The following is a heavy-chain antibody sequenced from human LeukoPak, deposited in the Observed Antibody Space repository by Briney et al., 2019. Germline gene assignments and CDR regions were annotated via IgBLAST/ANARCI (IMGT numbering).Heavy chain of an antibody. Sequence: SETLSLTCIVSGCSIATSSYYWGRLPQPPGPALAWVGSLYCAGGTYYNPSLESRVTISVDTSKNHFSLKLRVVTAADTAVYFCARHLLLGRVEYWGQGTLVTVSS. D-gene: IGHD3-10*01. CDR1: GCSIATSSYY. CDR2: LYCAGGT. CDR3: ARHLLLGRVEY. J-gene: IGHJ4*02. V-gene: IGHV4-39*01.